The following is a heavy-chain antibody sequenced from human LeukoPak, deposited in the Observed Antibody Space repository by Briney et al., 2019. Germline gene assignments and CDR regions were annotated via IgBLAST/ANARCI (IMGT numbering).Heavy chain of an antibody. Sequence: KPSETLSLTCTVSGGSISTYYWSWIRQPPGKGLEWIGYIYYSGSTNYNPSLKSRVTISVDTSKNQFSLKLSSVTAADTAIYYCARVERADFWSGIGYYFDYWGQGTLVTVSS. CDR2: IYYSGST. V-gene: IGHV4-59*08. D-gene: IGHD3-3*01. CDR1: GGSISTYY. J-gene: IGHJ4*02. CDR3: ARVERADFWSGIGYYFDY.